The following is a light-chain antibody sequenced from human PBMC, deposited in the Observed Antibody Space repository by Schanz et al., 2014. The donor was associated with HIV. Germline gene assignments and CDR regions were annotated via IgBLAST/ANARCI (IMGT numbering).Light chain of an antibody. Sequence: EIVMTQSPATLSVSPGERATLSCRASQSVGSNLAWYQQRPGQAPRLLIYGASSRAIGIPDRFSGSGSGTDFTLTISRLEPEDFAVYYCQQYGSSPFTFGPGTKVDIK. V-gene: IGKV3-20*01. CDR3: QQYGSSPFT. CDR2: GAS. CDR1: QSVGSN. J-gene: IGKJ3*01.